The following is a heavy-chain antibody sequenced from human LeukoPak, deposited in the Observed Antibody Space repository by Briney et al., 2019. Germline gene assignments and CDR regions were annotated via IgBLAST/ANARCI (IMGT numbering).Heavy chain of an antibody. D-gene: IGHD3-22*01. V-gene: IGHV4-38-2*01. Sequence: PSETLSLTCAVSGYSISSGYYWGWIRQSPKKGLEWIGSIYHSGTTYYTPSLKSRVTISIDTSKNQFSLNLNSVTAADTAVYYCAWKYYYDSSGYFYVDQWGQGILVTVSS. CDR3: AWKYYYDSSGYFYVDQ. J-gene: IGHJ4*02. CDR2: IYHSGTT. CDR1: GYSISSGYY.